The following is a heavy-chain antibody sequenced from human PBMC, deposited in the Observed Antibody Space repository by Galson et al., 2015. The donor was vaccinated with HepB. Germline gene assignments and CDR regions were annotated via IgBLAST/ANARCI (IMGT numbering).Heavy chain of an antibody. J-gene: IGHJ4*02. CDR1: GYGSINYG. D-gene: IGHD3-9*01. Sequence: VKVSCKASGYGSINYGINWVRQAPGQGLEWMGWISAYNGDTKYTQNVQGRVTMTIDTSTSTAYMELRSLRSDDTAVYYCASGRDYDILTGYPFDFWGQGTLVTVSS. CDR3: ASGRDYDILTGYPFDF. V-gene: IGHV1-18*01. CDR2: ISAYNGDT.